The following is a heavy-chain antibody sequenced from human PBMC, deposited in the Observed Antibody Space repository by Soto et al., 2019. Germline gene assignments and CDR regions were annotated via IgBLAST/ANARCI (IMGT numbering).Heavy chain of an antibody. CDR1: GYPFTHYV. CDR3: ARPIVVVIFGSPQLAY. V-gene: IGHV1-18*01. CDR2: ISPFNGNT. D-gene: IGHD3-22*01. J-gene: IGHJ4*02. Sequence: APVKGDCKCSGYPFTHYVITCLRHNHKQGLEWMGWISPFNGNTNYGQTLQGRVTLTTDTSTSTVYMELRSLRSDDTAVYYCARPIVVVIFGSPQLAYWGQGTLVTVS.